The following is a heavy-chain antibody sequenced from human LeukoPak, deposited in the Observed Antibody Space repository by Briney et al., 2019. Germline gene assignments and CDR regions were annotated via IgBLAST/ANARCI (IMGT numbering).Heavy chain of an antibody. D-gene: IGHD2-2*03. J-gene: IGHJ4*02. V-gene: IGHV3-30*18. CDR2: ISYDGSNK. Sequence: GGSLRLSCAASGFTFSSYGMHWVRQAPGKGLEWVAVISYDGSNKYYADSVKGRFTISRDNSKNTLYLQMNSLRAEDTAVYYCAKDRAGDGYSLYFGYWGQGTLVTVSS. CDR3: AKDRAGDGYSLYFGY. CDR1: GFTFSSYG.